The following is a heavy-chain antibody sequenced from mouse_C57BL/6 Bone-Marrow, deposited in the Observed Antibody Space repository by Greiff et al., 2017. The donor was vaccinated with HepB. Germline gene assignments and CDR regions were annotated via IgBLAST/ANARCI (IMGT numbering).Heavy chain of an antibody. V-gene: IGHV5-15*04. CDR1: GFTFSDYG. J-gene: IGHJ3*01. CDR2: ISNLAYSI. Sequence: EVKLVESGGGLVQPGGSLKLSCAASGFTFSDYGMAWVRQAPRKGPEWVAFISNLAYSIYYADTVTGRFTISRENAKNTLYLEMSSLRSEDTAMYYCARRWLPFAYWGQGTLVTVSA. D-gene: IGHD2-2*01. CDR3: ARRWLPFAY.